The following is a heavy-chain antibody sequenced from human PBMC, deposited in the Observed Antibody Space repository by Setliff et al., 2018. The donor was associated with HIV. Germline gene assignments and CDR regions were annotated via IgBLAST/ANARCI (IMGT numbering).Heavy chain of an antibody. CDR2: IYHSGST. D-gene: IGHD4-17*01. Sequence: SETLSLTCAVSGYSVNSDYNWGWIRQPPGKGLESPGRGLEWIGHIYHSGSTYYNPSLRSRVTMSIDTSKNQFSLKLSSVTAADTAVYYCARVWLHFGDDIPRFDPWGQGILVTVSS. CDR1: GYSVNSDYN. V-gene: IGHV4-38-2*01. J-gene: IGHJ5*02. CDR3: ARVWLHFGDDIPRFDP.